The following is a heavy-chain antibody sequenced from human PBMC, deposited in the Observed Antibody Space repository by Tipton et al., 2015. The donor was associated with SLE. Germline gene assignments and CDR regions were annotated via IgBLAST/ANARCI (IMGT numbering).Heavy chain of an antibody. J-gene: IGHJ4*02. D-gene: IGHD3-9*01. CDR3: ARGKRHYDVLTGYYSKPHYFDF. CDR2: IYYSGST. CDR1: GGSISSSSYY. V-gene: IGHV4-39*07. Sequence: TLSLTCTVSGGSISSSSYYWGWIRQPPGKGLEWIGSIYYSGSTYYNPSLESRVTISVDTSRNLFSLNLSSVTAADTAVYYCARGKRHYDVLTGYYSKPHYFDFWGQGTVVAVSP.